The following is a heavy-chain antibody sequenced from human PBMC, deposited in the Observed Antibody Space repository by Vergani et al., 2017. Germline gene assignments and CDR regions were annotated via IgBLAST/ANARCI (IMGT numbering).Heavy chain of an antibody. J-gene: IGHJ3*02. CDR3: ARDGEEVSPGAFDI. CDR2: IIPIFGTA. V-gene: IGHV1-69*01. D-gene: IGHD3-3*01. CDR1: GGTFSSYA. Sequence: QVQLVQSGAEVKKPGSSVKVSCKASGGTFSSYAISWVRQAPGQGLEWMGGIIPIFGTANYAQKFQGRVTITADESTSTAYMELRSLRSDATAVYYCARDGEEVSPGAFDIWGQGTMVIVSS.